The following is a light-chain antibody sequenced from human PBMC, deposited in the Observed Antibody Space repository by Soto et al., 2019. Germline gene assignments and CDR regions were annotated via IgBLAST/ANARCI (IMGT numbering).Light chain of an antibody. CDR1: SSNIGSNY. Sequence: QSVLTQPPSASGTPGQRVTISCSGSSSNIGSNYVYWYQQLPGTAPKLLIYSNNQRPSGVPDRFSGSKSGTSASLAISGLQPEDEAHYYCAAWDDSLNGVVFGGGTKLTVL. CDR2: SNN. J-gene: IGLJ2*01. CDR3: AAWDDSLNGVV. V-gene: IGLV1-44*01.